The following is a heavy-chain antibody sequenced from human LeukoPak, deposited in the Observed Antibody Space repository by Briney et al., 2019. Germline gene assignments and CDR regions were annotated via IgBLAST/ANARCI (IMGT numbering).Heavy chain of an antibody. CDR1: GGSISSYY. V-gene: IGHV4-59*01. J-gene: IGHJ4*02. CDR3: TRGAGWLIDY. Sequence: MPSETLSLTCTVSGGSISSYYWSWIRQPPGKGLEWIGYIYYSGSTNYNPSLKSRVTISADTSKNHFSLKLNSVTTADTAVYYCTRGAGWLIDYWGQGILVTVSS. D-gene: IGHD3-16*01. CDR2: IYYSGST.